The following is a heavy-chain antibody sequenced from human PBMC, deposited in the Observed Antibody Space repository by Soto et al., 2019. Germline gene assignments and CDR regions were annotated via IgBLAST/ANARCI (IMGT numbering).Heavy chain of an antibody. CDR3: AKRHYDYVWGSYHLGYYFDY. D-gene: IGHD3-16*02. CDR1: GFTFSSYA. J-gene: IGHJ4*02. CDR2: ISGSGGST. Sequence: PGGSLRLSCAASGFTFSSYAMSWVRQAPGKGLEWVSAISGSGGSTYYADSVKGRFTISRDNSKNTLYLQMNSLRAEDTAVYYRAKRHYDYVWGSYHLGYYFDYWGQGTLVTVSS. V-gene: IGHV3-23*01.